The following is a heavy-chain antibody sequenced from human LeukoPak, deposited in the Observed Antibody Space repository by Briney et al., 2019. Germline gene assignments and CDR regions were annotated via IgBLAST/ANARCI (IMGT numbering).Heavy chain of an antibody. CDR3: ARDSMRDIVVVPAAIEPYGMDV. J-gene: IGHJ6*02. CDR2: IIPILGIA. CDR1: GGTFSSYA. D-gene: IGHD2-2*01. V-gene: IGHV1-69*04. Sequence: SVKVSCKASGGTFSSYAISWVRQAPGQGLEWMGRIIPILGIANYAQKFQGRVTITADKSTSTAYMELSSLRSEDTAVYYCARDSMRDIVVVPAAIEPYGMDVWSQGTTVTVSS.